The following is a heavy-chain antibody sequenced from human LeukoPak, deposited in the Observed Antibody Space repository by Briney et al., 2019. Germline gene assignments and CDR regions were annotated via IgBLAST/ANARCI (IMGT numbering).Heavy chain of an antibody. Sequence: GASVKVSCKASGGTFSSYAISWVRQATGQGLEWMGGIIPIFGTANYAQKFQGRVTITADESTSTAYMELSSLRSEDTAVYYCARTMNSGWDYYYYGMDVWGQGTTVTVSS. CDR2: IIPIFGTA. V-gene: IGHV1-69*13. D-gene: IGHD6-19*01. J-gene: IGHJ6*02. CDR3: ARTMNSGWDYYYYGMDV. CDR1: GGTFSSYA.